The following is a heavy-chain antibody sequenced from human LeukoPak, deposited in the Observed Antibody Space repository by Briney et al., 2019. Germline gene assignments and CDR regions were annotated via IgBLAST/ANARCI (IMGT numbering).Heavy chain of an antibody. J-gene: IGHJ5*02. V-gene: IGHV4-59*01. CDR3: ARDRPYYYDSSGYNNWFDP. CDR2: IYYSGST. CDR1: GGSISSYY. Sequence: SETLSLTCTVSGGSISSYYWSWIRQPPGKGLEWIGYIYYSGSTNYNPSLKSRVTISVDTSKNQFSLKLSSVTAADTGVYYCARDRPYYYDSSGYNNWFDPWGQGTLVTVSS. D-gene: IGHD3-22*01.